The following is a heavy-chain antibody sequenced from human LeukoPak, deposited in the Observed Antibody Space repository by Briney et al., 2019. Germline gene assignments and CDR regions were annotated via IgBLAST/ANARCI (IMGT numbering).Heavy chain of an antibody. CDR1: GGSISSGSYY. CDR3: ARGDWFDP. CDR2: IYTSGST. J-gene: IGHJ5*02. V-gene: IGHV4-61*02. Sequence: KPSETLSLTCTVSGGSISSGSYYWSWIRQPAGKGLEWIGRIYTSGSTNYNPSLKSRVTISVDTSKNQFSLKLSSVTAAGTAVYYCARGDWFDPWGQGTLVTVSS.